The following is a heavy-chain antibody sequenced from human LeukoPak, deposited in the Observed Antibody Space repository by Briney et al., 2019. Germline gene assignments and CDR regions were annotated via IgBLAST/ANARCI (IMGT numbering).Heavy chain of an antibody. CDR3: AREVLWFGELLVHFDY. J-gene: IGHJ4*02. D-gene: IGHD3-10*01. V-gene: IGHV6-1*01. CDR1: GDSVSSNSAA. Sequence: SQTLSLTCSISGDSVSSNSAAWNWIRQSPSRGLEWLGRTYYRSKWYNDYAVSVKSRITINPDTSKNQFSLHLNSVTPEDTAVYYCAREVLWFGELLVHFDYWGQGTLVTVSS. CDR2: TYYRSKWYN.